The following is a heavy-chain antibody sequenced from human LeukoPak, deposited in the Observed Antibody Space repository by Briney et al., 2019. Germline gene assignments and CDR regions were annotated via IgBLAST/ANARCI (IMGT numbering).Heavy chain of an antibody. CDR2: INERGST. Sequence: SETLSLTCAVSGGSFSGYYWSWIRHPPGKGLEWIGEINERGSTNYNPSLKSRVTISVDTSKNQFSLKLSPVTAAETAVYYCARSPDTAMGESWGQGTLVTVSS. V-gene: IGHV4-34*01. CDR3: ARSPDTAMGES. D-gene: IGHD5-18*01. J-gene: IGHJ4*02. CDR1: GGSFSGYY.